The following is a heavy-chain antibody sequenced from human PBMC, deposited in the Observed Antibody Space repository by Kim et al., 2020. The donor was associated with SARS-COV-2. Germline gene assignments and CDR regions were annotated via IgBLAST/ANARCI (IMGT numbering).Heavy chain of an antibody. CDR3: AREVSYYSGSGIDY. V-gene: IGHV3-30*07. J-gene: IGHJ4*02. Sequence: ADSVNGRFTISRDNSKNTLYLQMNSLRAEDTAVYYCAREVSYYSGSGIDYCGQGTLVTVSS. D-gene: IGHD3-10*01.